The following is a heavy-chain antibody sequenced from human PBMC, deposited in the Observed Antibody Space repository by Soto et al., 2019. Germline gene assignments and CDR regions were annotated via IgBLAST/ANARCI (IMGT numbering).Heavy chain of an antibody. Sequence: QVHLLQSGAEVKKPGSSLSVSCKVSGGAFTDYSLNWVRHTPGQGLEWVGRINPASQLRNYEQSLQGRVTITADTSTTTAYMELSGLTSEDTAVYYCARMKLARLDHWGQGTLVTVSS. CDR1: GGAFTDYS. J-gene: IGHJ4*02. V-gene: IGHV1-69*02. CDR3: ARMKLARLDH. CDR2: INPASQLR.